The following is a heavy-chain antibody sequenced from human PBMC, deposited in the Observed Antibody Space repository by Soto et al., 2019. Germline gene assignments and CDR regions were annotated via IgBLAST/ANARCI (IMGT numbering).Heavy chain of an antibody. D-gene: IGHD3-3*01. CDR2: ISSSGSTI. CDR3: AREPGAHYDFWSGSPDVYGMDV. J-gene: IGHJ6*02. Sequence: GSLRLSCAASGFTFSDYYMSWIRQAPGKGLEWVSYISSSGSTIYYADSVKGRFTISRDNAKNSLYLQMNSLRAEDTAVYYCAREPGAHYDFWSGSPDVYGMDVWGQGTTVTVSS. V-gene: IGHV3-11*01. CDR1: GFTFSDYY.